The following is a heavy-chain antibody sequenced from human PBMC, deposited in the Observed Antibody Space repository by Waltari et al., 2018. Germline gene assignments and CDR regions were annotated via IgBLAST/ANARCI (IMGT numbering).Heavy chain of an antibody. CDR2: IYYSGST. CDR1: GGSISSSSYY. CDR3: ARGNRGEISSSWQIDY. Sequence: QLQLQESGPGLVKPSETLSLTCTVSGGSISSSSYYWCWIRHPQGKGLEWIGSIYYSGSTYYNPSLKSRVTISVDTSKNQFSLKLSSVTAADTAVYYCARGNRGEISSSWQIDYWGQGTLVTVSS. V-gene: IGHV4-39*07. J-gene: IGHJ4*02. D-gene: IGHD6-13*01.